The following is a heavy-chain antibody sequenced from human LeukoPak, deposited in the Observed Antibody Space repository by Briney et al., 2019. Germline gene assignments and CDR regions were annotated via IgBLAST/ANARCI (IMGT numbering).Heavy chain of an antibody. Sequence: GGSLRLSCAASGFTFSSYSMNWVRQAPGRGLEWVSSISRSSGFIYYADSLKGRSTISRDNAKNSLYLQVNSLRAEDTAVYFCARDGPDCSSTSCCIDYWGQGTLVTVSS. CDR1: GFTFSSYS. CDR3: ARDGPDCSSTSCCIDY. V-gene: IGHV3-21*01. J-gene: IGHJ4*02. D-gene: IGHD2-2*01. CDR2: ISRSSGFI.